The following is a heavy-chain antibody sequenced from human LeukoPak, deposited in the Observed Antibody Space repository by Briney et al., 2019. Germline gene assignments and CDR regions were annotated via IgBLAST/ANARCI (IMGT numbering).Heavy chain of an antibody. CDR3: ARSRGAGPGAYFDY. CDR2: INQDGSEK. J-gene: IGHJ4*02. V-gene: IGHV3-7*05. D-gene: IGHD6-19*01. Sequence: GGSLRLSCAASGFTFSSSWMTWVRQAPGKGLEWVANINQDGSEKYYADSVKGRFTISRDNAKNSLYLQMNSLRAEDTAVYYCARSRGAGPGAYFDYWGQGTLITVSS. CDR1: GFTFSSSW.